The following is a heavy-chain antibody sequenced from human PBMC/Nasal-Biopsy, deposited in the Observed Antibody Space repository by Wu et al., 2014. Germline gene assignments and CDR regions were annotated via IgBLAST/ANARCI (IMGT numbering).Heavy chain of an antibody. CDR2: IDHSGNT. CDR1: GGSVSGYY. V-gene: IGHV4-34*01. CDR3: ARLSVGWFGELLNFDY. D-gene: IGHD3-10*01. Sequence: TLSLTCAVSGGSVSGYYWSWIRHAPGKGLEWIGQIDHSGNTNYNPSLKSRVTISVDTSKNQFFLKLNSVNAADTAVYFCARLSVGWFGELLNFDYWGQGMLVTVSS. J-gene: IGHJ4*02.